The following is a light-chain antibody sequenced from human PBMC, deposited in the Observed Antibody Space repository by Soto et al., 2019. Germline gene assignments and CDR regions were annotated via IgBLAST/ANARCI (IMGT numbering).Light chain of an antibody. Sequence: XXXSGSPGQSITISCTGTSSDVGGYNYVSWYQQHPGKAPKLMIYDVSNRPSGVSNRFSGSKSGNTASLTISGLQAEDEADYYCSSYTSSSTRVFGTGTKVTVL. V-gene: IGLV2-14*01. CDR1: SSDVGGYNY. CDR2: DVS. CDR3: SSYTSSSTRV. J-gene: IGLJ1*01.